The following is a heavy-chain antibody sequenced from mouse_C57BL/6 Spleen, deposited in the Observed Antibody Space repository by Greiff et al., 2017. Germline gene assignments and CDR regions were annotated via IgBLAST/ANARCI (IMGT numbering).Heavy chain of an antibody. Sequence: QVQLQQPGAELVKPGASVKMSCKASGYTFTSYWITWVKQRPGQGLEWIGDIYPGSGSTNYNEKFKSKATLTVDTSSITAYMQLSSLTSEDSAVYYCARDPYYGNWFAYGGQGTLVTVSA. CDR1: GYTFTSYW. CDR2: IYPGSGST. J-gene: IGHJ3*01. V-gene: IGHV1-55*01. CDR3: ARDPYYGNWFAY. D-gene: IGHD2-10*01.